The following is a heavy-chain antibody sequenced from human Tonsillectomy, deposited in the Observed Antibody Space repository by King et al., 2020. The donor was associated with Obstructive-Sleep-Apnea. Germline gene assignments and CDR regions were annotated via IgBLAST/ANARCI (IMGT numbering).Heavy chain of an antibody. CDR1: GYTFTNYD. CDR2: MNPNSGNT. J-gene: IGHJ3*02. D-gene: IGHD1-14*01. Sequence: VQLVESGAEVKKPGASVKVSCKASGYTFTNYDISWVRQATGQGLEWMGWMNPNSGNTGYAQTFKGKVTMTRNTSITTAYMELSSLRSDDTAFYYCVRGSRTFDIWGQGTMVTVSS. V-gene: IGHV1-8*01. CDR3: VRGSRTFDI.